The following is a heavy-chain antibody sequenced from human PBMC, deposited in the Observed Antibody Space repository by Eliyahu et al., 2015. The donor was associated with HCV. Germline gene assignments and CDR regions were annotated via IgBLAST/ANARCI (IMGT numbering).Heavy chain of an antibody. CDR2: INPYNGNT. D-gene: IGHD2-21*01. V-gene: IGHV1-18*01. J-gene: IGHJ4*02. CDR1: GYTLSNFG. CDR3: ARDHESSVWPSFDY. Sequence: QVQLVQSGAELRKPGAXVNASCKASGYTLSNFGXSWVRQAPGQGLEWMGWINPYNGNTNYAHKFQGRVTMTTDTSTSTAYMELRSLRFDDTAMYYCARDHESSVWPSFDYWGQGTLVTVSS.